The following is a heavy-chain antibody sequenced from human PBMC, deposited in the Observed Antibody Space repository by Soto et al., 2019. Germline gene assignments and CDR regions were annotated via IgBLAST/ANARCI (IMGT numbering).Heavy chain of an antibody. D-gene: IGHD3-22*01. V-gene: IGHV3-48*02. CDR3: ARGPQTYDSSGYYFDY. J-gene: IGHJ4*02. Sequence: QLGGSLRLSCAASGFTFSSYSMNWVRQAPGKGLEWVSYISSSSSTIYYADSVKGRFTISRDNAKNSLYLQMNSLRDEDTAVYYCARGPQTYDSSGYYFDYWGQGTLVTVSS. CDR1: GFTFSSYS. CDR2: ISSSSSTI.